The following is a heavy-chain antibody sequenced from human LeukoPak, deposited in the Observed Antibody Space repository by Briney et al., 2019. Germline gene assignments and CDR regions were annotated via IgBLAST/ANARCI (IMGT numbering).Heavy chain of an antibody. Sequence: PSETLSLTCTVSGGSISSSSYYWGWIRQPPGKGLEWIGSIYYSGSTYYNPSLKSRVTISVDTSKNQFSLKLSSVTAADTAVYYCARSPLQGSGSYYPYNWFDPWGQGTLVTVSS. J-gene: IGHJ5*02. CDR2: IYYSGST. CDR3: ARSPLQGSGSYYPYNWFDP. CDR1: GGSISSSSYY. V-gene: IGHV4-39*01. D-gene: IGHD3-10*01.